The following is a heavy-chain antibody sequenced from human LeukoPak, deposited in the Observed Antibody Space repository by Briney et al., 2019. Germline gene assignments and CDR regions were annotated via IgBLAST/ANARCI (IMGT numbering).Heavy chain of an antibody. J-gene: IGHJ5*02. Sequence: PSETLSLTCAVYGGSFSGYYWSWIRQPPGKGLEWIGEINHSGSTNYNPSLKSRVTISVDTSKNQFSLKLSSVTAADAAVYYCARAPYCSSTSCYLVRRFDPWGQGTLVTVSS. V-gene: IGHV4-34*01. D-gene: IGHD2-2*01. CDR3: ARAPYCSSTSCYLVRRFDP. CDR2: INHSGST. CDR1: GGSFSGYY.